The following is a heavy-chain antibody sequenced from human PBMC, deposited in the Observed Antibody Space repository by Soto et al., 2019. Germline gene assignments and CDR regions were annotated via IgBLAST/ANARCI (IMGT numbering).Heavy chain of an antibody. D-gene: IGHD2-15*01. CDR3: ARTSEGGKYYYGMDV. J-gene: IGHJ6*02. Sequence: GESLKISCKGSGYSFTSYWIGWVRQMPGKGLEWMGIIYPGDSDTRYSPSFQGQVTISADKSISTAYLQWSSLKASDTAMYYCARTSEGGKYYYGMDVWGQGTTVTVSS. CDR2: IYPGDSDT. V-gene: IGHV5-51*01. CDR1: GYSFTSYW.